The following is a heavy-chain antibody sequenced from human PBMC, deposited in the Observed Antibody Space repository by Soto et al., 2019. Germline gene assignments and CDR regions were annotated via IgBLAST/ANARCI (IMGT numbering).Heavy chain of an antibody. CDR3: ARAPYDSSGYQDY. Sequence: PGGSLRLSCAASGFTFSSYAMHWVRQAPGKGLEWVAVISYDGSNKYYADSVKGRFTISRDNSKNTLYLQMNSLRAEDTAVYYCARAPYDSSGYQDYWGQGTLVTVSS. CDR1: GFTFSSYA. V-gene: IGHV3-30-3*01. CDR2: ISYDGSNK. J-gene: IGHJ4*02. D-gene: IGHD3-22*01.